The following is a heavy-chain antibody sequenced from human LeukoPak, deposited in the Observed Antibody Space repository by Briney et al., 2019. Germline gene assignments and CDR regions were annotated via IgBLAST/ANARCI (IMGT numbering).Heavy chain of an antibody. V-gene: IGHV4-61*02. D-gene: IGHD3-22*01. CDR3: ARGPYSYDSSGAFDI. CDR2: ISNSGST. CDR1: GDTISSGDYY. J-gene: IGHJ3*02. Sequence: PSQTLTLTCTVSGDTISSGDYYWSWIGQPDGQGLEWIGSISNSGSTNYNPSLKSRVTIPVDTSKNQFSLKLSSVTAADTAVYFCARGPYSYDSSGAFDIWGQGTMVTVSS.